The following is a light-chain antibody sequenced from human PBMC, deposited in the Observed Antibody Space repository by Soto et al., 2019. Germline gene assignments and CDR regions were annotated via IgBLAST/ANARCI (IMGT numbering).Light chain of an antibody. V-gene: IGLV2-14*01. CDR3: SSYASDRTYV. CDR2: DVS. CDR1: SSYVGGYNY. Sequence: QSALTQPASVSGSPGQTITISCTGTSSYVGGYNYVSWYQQHPGKAPKLMIYDVSNRPSGVSNRFSGSKSGNTASLTISGLQAEDEADYYCSSYASDRTYVFGTGTKVTVL. J-gene: IGLJ1*01.